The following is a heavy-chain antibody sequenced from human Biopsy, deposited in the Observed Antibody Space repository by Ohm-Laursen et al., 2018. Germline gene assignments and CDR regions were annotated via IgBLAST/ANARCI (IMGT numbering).Heavy chain of an antibody. V-gene: IGHV4-59*01. CDR3: ARLTGDPAY. D-gene: IGHD7-27*01. CDR2: IYYTGHT. CDR1: GGSIKSYY. Sequence: TLSLTCTVSGGSIKSYYWNWIRQSPGQGLEWIGFIYYTGHTNCNPSLKSRATISVDTSKNQFSLKVISVTAADTAVYYCARLTGDPAYWGQGILVTVSS. J-gene: IGHJ4*02.